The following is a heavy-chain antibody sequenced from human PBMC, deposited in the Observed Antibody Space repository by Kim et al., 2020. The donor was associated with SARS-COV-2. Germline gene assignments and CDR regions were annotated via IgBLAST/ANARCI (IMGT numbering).Heavy chain of an antibody. J-gene: IGHJ6*03. CDR1: GYSFTSYW. Sequence: GESLKISCKGSGYSFTSYWIGWVRQMPGKGLEWMGIIYPGDSDTRYSPSFQGQVTISADKSISTAYLQWSSLKASDTAMYYCARHVSGWSNYYYYMDVWGKGTTVTVSS. CDR2: IYPGDSDT. D-gene: IGHD6-19*01. V-gene: IGHV5-51*01. CDR3: ARHVSGWSNYYYYMDV.